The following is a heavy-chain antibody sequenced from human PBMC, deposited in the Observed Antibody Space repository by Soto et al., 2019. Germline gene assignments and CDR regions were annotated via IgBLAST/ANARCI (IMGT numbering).Heavy chain of an antibody. D-gene: IGHD6-13*01. CDR1: GGSISSYY. CDR2: IYYSGST. J-gene: IGHJ3*02. Sequence: PSETLSLTCTVSGGSISSYYWSWIRQPPGKGLDCFGYIYYSGSTNYNPSLKSRVTISVDTSKNQFSLKLSSVTAADTAVYYCARDRSPYSSSWYSVDAFDIWGQGTMVTVSS. V-gene: IGHV4-59*01. CDR3: ARDRSPYSSSWYSVDAFDI.